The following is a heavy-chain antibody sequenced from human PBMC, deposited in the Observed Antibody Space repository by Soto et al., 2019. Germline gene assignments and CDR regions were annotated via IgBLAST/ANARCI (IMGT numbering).Heavy chain of an antibody. CDR3: ARCPQPPDTGDPFAVDV. J-gene: IGHJ6*02. Sequence: QVQLVQSGTEVKKPGASVKVSCKASGGTFSRSGFHWVRQAPGQGLVWMGMIVPSVDTTNYAQKFQARVTISADQFTSTVYMELRSLLSEATAVYYCARCPQPPDTGDPFAVDVWGQGTRVIVSS. V-gene: IGHV1-69*18. CDR1: GGTFSRSG. D-gene: IGHD2-8*02. CDR2: IVPSVDTT.